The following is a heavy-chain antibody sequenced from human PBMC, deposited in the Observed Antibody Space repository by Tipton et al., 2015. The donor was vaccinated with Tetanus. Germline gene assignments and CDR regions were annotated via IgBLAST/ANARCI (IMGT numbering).Heavy chain of an antibody. V-gene: IGHV1-69*06. CDR1: GGTFSSYA. J-gene: IGHJ6*02. CDR3: ARKWDIVAVSAANYYGLDV. Sequence: QLVQSGPEVKKPGSSVRVSCKTSGGTFSSYAISWVRQAPGQGLEWMGGIFPQFGTSNNAPKFQGRVTISADKSTGTAYMELSSLRSEDTAVYYCARKWDIVAVSAANYYGLDVWGQGTTVTVSS. D-gene: IGHD2-2*01. CDR2: IFPQFGTS.